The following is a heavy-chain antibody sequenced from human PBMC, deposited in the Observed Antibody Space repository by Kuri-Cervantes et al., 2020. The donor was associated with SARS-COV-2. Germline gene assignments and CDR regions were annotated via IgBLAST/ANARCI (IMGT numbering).Heavy chain of an antibody. J-gene: IGHJ4*02. CDR3: AIAWSTFDY. CDR1: GGSISSSSYY. CDR2: IYYSGST. D-gene: IGHD2-15*01. Sequence: SETLSLTCTVSGGSISSSSYYWGWIRQPPGKGLEWIGSIYYSGSTYYNPSLKSRVTISVDTSKNQFSLKLSSVTAADTAVYYCAIAWSTFDYWGQGTLVPSPQ. V-gene: IGHV4-39*07.